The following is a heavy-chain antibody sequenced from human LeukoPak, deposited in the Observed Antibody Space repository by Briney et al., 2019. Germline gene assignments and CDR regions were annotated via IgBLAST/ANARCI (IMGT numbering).Heavy chain of an antibody. J-gene: IGHJ4*02. CDR1: GGSISSYY. Sequence: PSETLSLTCTVSGGSISSYYWSWNRQPPGKGLEWIGYIYYSGSTNYNPSLKSRVTISVDTSKNQFSLKLSSVTAADTAVYYCARGMGSPQSFDYWGQGTLVTVSS. D-gene: IGHD3-10*01. V-gene: IGHV4-59*01. CDR3: ARGMGSPQSFDY. CDR2: IYYSGST.